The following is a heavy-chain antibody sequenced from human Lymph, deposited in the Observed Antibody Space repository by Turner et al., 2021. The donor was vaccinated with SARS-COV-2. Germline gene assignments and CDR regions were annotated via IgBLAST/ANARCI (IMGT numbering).Heavy chain of an antibody. V-gene: IGHV3-30*04. Sequence: QVQLVESGGGVVQPGRSLRLSCAASGFTFSSYAMHWVRQVPGKGLEWVAVISYDGSNKNYADSVKGRFTISRDNSKNTLYLQMNSLRAEDTAVYYCARDDREFWSGYYTRYYYYGMDVWGQGTTVTVSS. CDR1: GFTFSSYA. CDR2: ISYDGSNK. J-gene: IGHJ6*02. CDR3: ARDDREFWSGYYTRYYYYGMDV. D-gene: IGHD3-3*01.